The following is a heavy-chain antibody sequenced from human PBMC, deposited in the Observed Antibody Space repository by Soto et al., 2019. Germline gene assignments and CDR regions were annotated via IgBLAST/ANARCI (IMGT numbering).Heavy chain of an antibody. V-gene: IGHV4-31*03. CDR3: ARVGVSAGDYEIDY. J-gene: IGHJ4*02. CDR2: IYYSGST. CDR1: GDYINRDRYY. Sequence: TLSLTCSVSGDYINRDRYYWSWIRQPPGKGLEWIGCIYYSGSTYYNPSLKSRVTISVDTSKNQFSLKLSSVTAADTAVYYCARVGVSAGDYEIDYWGQGTLVTVSS. D-gene: IGHD4-17*01.